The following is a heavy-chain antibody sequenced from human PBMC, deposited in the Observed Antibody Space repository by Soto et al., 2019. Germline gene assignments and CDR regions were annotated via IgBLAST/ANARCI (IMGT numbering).Heavy chain of an antibody. CDR2: ISGSGGST. CDR3: AKELTRDRSGGPYY. J-gene: IGHJ4*02. D-gene: IGHD3-22*01. Sequence: GGALRLSCAASGVTFSSYAMSWVRQAPGRRLEWVSAISGSGGSTYYADSVKGRFTISRDNSKNTLYLQMNSLRAEDTAVYYCAKELTRDRSGGPYYRGQRTLGTGS. V-gene: IGHV3-23*01. CDR1: GVTFSSYA.